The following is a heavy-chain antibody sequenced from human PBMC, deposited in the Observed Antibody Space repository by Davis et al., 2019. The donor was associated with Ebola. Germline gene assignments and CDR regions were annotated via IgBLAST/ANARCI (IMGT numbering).Heavy chain of an antibody. CDR3: ARRTDQ. CDR2: IKQDGSEK. CDR1: GFTFSSHW. Sequence: GESLKISCAASGFTFSSHWMSWVRQAPGKGLEWVANIKQDGSEKYYVDSVKGRFTISRDNAKNSLYLQMNSLRAEDTAVYYCARRTDQWGQGTLVTVSS. J-gene: IGHJ4*02. V-gene: IGHV3-7*03.